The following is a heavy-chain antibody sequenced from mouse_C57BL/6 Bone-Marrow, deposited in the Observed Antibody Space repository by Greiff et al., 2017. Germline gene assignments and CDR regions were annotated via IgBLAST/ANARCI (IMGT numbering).Heavy chain of an antibody. CDR2: ISSGGDYI. CDR3: TRPYVHYAMDY. J-gene: IGHJ4*01. D-gene: IGHD2-14*01. Sequence: EVTLVESGGGLVKPGGSLKLSCAASGFTFSDYGMHWVRPAPEKGLEWVAYISSGGDYIYYADTVKGRFTISRDNARNTLYLQMSSLKSEDTAMYYCTRPYVHYAMDYWGQGTSVTVSS. CDR1: GFTFSDYG. V-gene: IGHV5-17*03.